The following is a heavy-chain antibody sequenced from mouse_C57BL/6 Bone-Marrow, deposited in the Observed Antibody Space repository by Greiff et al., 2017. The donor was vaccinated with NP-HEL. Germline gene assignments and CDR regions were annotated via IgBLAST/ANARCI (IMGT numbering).Heavy chain of an antibody. CDR2: IWTGGGT. CDR3: AKIYDGYYVPFYYAMDY. J-gene: IGHJ4*01. CDR1: GFSLTSYA. V-gene: IGHV2-9-1*01. D-gene: IGHD2-3*01. Sequence: QVQLKESGPGLVAPSQSLSITCTVSGFSLTSYAISWVRQPPGKGLEWLGVIWTGGGTNYNSALKSRLSISKDNSKSQVFLKMNSLQTDDTARYYCAKIYDGYYVPFYYAMDYWGQGTSVTVSS.